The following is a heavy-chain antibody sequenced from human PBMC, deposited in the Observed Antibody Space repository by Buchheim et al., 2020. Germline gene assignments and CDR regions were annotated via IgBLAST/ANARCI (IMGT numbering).Heavy chain of an antibody. D-gene: IGHD2-21*02. J-gene: IGHJ5*02. CDR2: IYYSGST. CDR1: GGSISSSSYY. CDR3: ARDLERYGLLFTNWFDP. Sequence: QLQLQESGPGLVKPSETLSLTCTVSGGSISSSSYYWGWIRQPPGKGLEWIGSIYYSGSTYYNPSLKSRVTISVDTSKNQFSLKLSSVTAADTVVYYCARDLERYGLLFTNWFDPWGQGTL. V-gene: IGHV4-39*07.